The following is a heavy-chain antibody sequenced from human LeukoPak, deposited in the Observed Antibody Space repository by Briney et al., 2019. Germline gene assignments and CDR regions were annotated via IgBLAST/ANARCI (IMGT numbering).Heavy chain of an antibody. J-gene: IGHJ5*02. V-gene: IGHV1-2*02. CDR1: GYTFTGYY. CDR3: ARGDCSSTSCRDNWFDP. D-gene: IGHD2-2*01. CDR2: INPNSGGT. Sequence: ASVKVSCKASGYTFTGYYMHWVRQAPGQGLEWMGWINPNSGGTNYAQKFQGGVTMTRDTSISTAYMELSRLRSDDTAVYYCARGDCSSTSCRDNWFDPWGQGTLVTVSS.